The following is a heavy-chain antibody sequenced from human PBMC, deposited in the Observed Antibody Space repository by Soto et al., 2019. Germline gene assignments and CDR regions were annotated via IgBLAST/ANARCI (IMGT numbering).Heavy chain of an antibody. CDR2: IYYSGST. J-gene: IGHJ5*02. D-gene: IGHD1-26*01. CDR1: GGSISSYY. Sequence: QVQLQESGPGLVKPSETLSLTCTVSGGSISSYYWSWIRQPPGKGLEWIGYIYYSGSTNYNPSLTSRVTISVDTSKNQFSLKLSSVTAADTAVYYCARQGTTRTNWFDPWGQGTLVTVSS. V-gene: IGHV4-59*08. CDR3: ARQGTTRTNWFDP.